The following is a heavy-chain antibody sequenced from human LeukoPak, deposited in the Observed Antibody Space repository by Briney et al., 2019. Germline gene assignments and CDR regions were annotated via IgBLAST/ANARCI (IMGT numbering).Heavy chain of an antibody. CDR3: AKDFAITIFGVVTPNWFDP. V-gene: IGHV3-9*01. Sequence: GRSLRLSCAASGFTFDDYAMHWVRQAPGKGLEWVSGISWNSGSIGYADSVKGRSTISRDNSKNTLYLQMNSLRAEDTAVYYCAKDFAITIFGVVTPNWFDPWGQGTLVTVSS. CDR2: ISWNSGSI. CDR1: GFTFDDYA. D-gene: IGHD3-3*01. J-gene: IGHJ5*02.